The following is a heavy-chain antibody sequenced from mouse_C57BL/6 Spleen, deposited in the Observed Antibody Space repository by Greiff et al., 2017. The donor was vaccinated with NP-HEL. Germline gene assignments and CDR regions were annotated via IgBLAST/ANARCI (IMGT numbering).Heavy chain of an antibody. D-gene: IGHD3-2*02. CDR3: ERWPRGSDYDMDY. CDR1: GYTFTSYW. CDR2: INPSNGCT. J-gene: IGHJ4*01. Sequence: QVQLQQPGTELVKPGASVKLSCKASGYTFTSYWMHWVKQRPGQGLEWIGNINPSNGCTNYNEKFKSKTTLTVDKSSSTAYMQLSSLTSEASAVYYCERWPRGSDYDMDYWGQGTSVTVSS. V-gene: IGHV1-53*01.